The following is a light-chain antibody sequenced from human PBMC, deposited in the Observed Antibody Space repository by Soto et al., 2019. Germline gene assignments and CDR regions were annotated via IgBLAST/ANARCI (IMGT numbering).Light chain of an antibody. CDR3: QHYGSSSWT. CDR1: QSVSSNY. CDR2: GVS. V-gene: IGKV3-20*01. Sequence: ETVLAQSPGTLSLSPLERVTLXGRTSQSVSSNYLVWYQQKPGQAPRLLISGVSTRATGIPDRFSGSGSGTDFTLTISRLEPEDVAVYYCQHYGSSSWTFGQGTKVDIK. J-gene: IGKJ1*01.